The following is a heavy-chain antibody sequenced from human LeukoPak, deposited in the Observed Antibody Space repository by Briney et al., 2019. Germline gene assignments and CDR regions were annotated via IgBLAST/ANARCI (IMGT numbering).Heavy chain of an antibody. D-gene: IGHD5-18*01. CDR2: IQQDGSEK. CDR3: ARLRYTYGKNFNY. J-gene: IGHJ4*02. V-gene: IGHV3-7*01. CDR1: GFTFKAYW. Sequence: GGSLRRSCEASGFTFKAYWMSWVRQAPGTGLQWVANIQQDGSEKNYVDSVKGRFTISRDNARTSLYLEMNSLRAEDTAVYYCARLRYTYGKNFNYWGQGTLVTVSS.